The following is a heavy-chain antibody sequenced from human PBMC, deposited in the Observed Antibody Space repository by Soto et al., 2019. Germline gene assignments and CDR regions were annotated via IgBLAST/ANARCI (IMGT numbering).Heavy chain of an antibody. V-gene: IGHV4-39*01. Sequence: PSETLSLTCIVSGESISSSSYYWGWIRQPPGKGLEWIGSIYHSGRTYYNPSLKSRVSISIDTSKNQFSLKLSSVTAADTALYYCERQRTPVVTQAYFDYWGQGALVTVSS. J-gene: IGHJ4*02. CDR2: IYHSGRT. CDR3: ERQRTPVVTQAYFDY. CDR1: GESISSSSYY. D-gene: IGHD2-21*02.